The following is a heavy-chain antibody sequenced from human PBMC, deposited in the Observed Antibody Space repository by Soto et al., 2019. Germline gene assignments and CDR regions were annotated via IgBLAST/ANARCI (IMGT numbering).Heavy chain of an antibody. J-gene: IGHJ4*02. CDR3: ARAQTTGWYVSN. D-gene: IGHD6-19*01. V-gene: IGHV3-7*01. CDR1: GFTFGSYW. CDR2: IKQDGSEK. Sequence: EVQLVESGGGLVQPGGSLRLSCSATGFTFGSYWMTWVRQAPGKGLEWVANIKQDGSEKYYVDSVKGRFTISSDNAENSLYLQLNSLRTEDTAVYYCARAQTTGWYVSNWGQGTLVSVSS.